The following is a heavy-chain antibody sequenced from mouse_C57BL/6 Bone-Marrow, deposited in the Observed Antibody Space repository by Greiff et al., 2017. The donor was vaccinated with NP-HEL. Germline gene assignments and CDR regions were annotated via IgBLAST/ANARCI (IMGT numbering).Heavy chain of an antibody. J-gene: IGHJ4*01. D-gene: IGHD1-1*01. CDR3: AICPTVVAPYYYAMDY. CDR2: IDPEDGET. Sequence: EVKLQQSGAELVKPGASVKLSCTASGFNIKDYYMHWVKQRTEQGLEWIGRIDPEDGETTYAPKFQGKATITADTSSNTAYLQLSSLTSEDTAVYYCAICPTVVAPYYYAMDYWGQGTSVTVSS. V-gene: IGHV14-2*01. CDR1: GFNIKDYY.